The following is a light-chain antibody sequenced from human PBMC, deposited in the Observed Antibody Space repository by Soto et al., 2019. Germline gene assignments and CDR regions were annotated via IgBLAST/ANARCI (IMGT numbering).Light chain of an antibody. CDR3: CSYAGTFYV. J-gene: IGLJ1*01. CDR1: SSDVGGYNC. CDR2: DDT. V-gene: IGLV2-11*01. Sequence: QSALTQPRSVSGSPGQSVTISCTGTSSDVGGYNCVSWYQHHPGKAPKLMIYDDTKRPSGVPDRFSGSKSGNTASLTISGLQAEDEADYYCCSYAGTFYVFGTGTKLTVL.